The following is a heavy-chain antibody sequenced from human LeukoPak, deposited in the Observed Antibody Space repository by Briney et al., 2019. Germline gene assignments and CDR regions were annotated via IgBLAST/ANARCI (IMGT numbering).Heavy chain of an antibody. J-gene: IGHJ4*02. CDR1: GFTFSTYA. CDR2: ISGSGGST. V-gene: IGHV3-23*01. CDR3: AKDHPSGYYFDY. Sequence: PGGSLRLSCAASGFTFSTYAMSWVRQAPGKRLEWVSAISGSGGSTFNADSVKGRFTISRDNSKNTLFLQMNSLRAEDTAIYYCAKDHPSGYYFDYWGQRTLVTVSS. D-gene: IGHD1-14*01.